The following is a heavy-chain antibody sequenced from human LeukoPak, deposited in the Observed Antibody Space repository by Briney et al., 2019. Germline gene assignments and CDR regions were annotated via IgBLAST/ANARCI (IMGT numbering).Heavy chain of an antibody. J-gene: IGHJ4*02. CDR1: GGSISSGDYY. V-gene: IGHV4-30-4*01. Sequence: SETLSLTCTVSGGSISSGDYYWSRIRQPPGKGLEWIGYIYYSGSTYYNPSLKSRVTISVDTSKNQFSLKLSSVTAADTAVYYCARGGTYYYGSEPNFDYWGQGTLVTVSS. D-gene: IGHD3-10*01. CDR3: ARGGTYYYGSEPNFDY. CDR2: IYYSGST.